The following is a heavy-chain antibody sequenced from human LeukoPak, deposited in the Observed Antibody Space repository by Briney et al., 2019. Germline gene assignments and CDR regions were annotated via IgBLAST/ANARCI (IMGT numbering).Heavy chain of an antibody. CDR3: ARDESGELLWFGESNLFDP. D-gene: IGHD3-10*01. Sequence: SETLSLTCTVSGGSISSYYWSWIRQPAGKGLEWIGRIYTSGSTNYNPSLKSRVTMSVDTSKNQFSLKLSSVTAADTAVYYCARDESGELLWFGESNLFDPWGQGTLVTVSS. CDR1: GGSISSYY. J-gene: IGHJ5*02. CDR2: IYTSGST. V-gene: IGHV4-4*07.